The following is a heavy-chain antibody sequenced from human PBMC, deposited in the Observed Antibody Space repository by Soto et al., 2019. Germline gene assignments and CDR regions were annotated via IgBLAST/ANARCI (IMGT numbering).Heavy chain of an antibody. D-gene: IGHD3-10*01. V-gene: IGHV3-74*01. CDR2: IDKVGTDS. CDR3: ARGWFGPDV. Sequence: EVQLVESGGGLVQPGGSLRLSCAASEFTFSGRSVHWVRQAPGKGLVWVSGIDKVGTDSTYADSVKGRFTSSRDNAKNTVDLQMNSRRVEDTAVYYCARGWFGPDVWGKGTTVTVSS. CDR1: EFTFSGRS. J-gene: IGHJ6*03.